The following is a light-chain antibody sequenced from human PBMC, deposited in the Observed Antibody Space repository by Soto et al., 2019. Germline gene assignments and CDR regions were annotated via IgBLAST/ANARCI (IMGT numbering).Light chain of an antibody. J-gene: IGKJ1*01. Sequence: DVVMTQSPLSLSVTLGQSASISCRSTQSLLYSDGDTYLNWYHQRPGQSPRRLIHKVSKRDSGVTDRISGSGSGSDFTLEISRVEAEDVCTYYCLQATHWPWTFGQGTKVDI. CDR2: KVS. CDR3: LQATHWPWT. V-gene: IGKV2-30*01. CDR1: QSLLYSDGDTY.